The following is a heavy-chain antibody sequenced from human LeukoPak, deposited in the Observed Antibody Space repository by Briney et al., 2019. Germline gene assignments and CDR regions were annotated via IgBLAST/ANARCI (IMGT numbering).Heavy chain of an antibody. V-gene: IGHV4-59*01. J-gene: IGHJ6*03. CDR3: ARANLPDYYGSGSFHYYYYMDV. D-gene: IGHD3-10*01. CDR1: GGSISSYY. CDR2: IYYSGST. Sequence: SETLSLTCTVSGGSISSYYWSWIRQPPGKGLEWIGYIYYSGSTNYNPSLKGRVTISVDTSKNQFSLKLSSVTAADTAVYYCARANLPDYYGSGSFHYYYYMDVWGKGTTVTISS.